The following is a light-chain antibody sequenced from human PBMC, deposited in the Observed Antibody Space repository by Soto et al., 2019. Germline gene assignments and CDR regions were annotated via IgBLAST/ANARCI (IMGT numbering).Light chain of an antibody. CDR3: QQYNSYS. V-gene: IGKV1-5*01. J-gene: IGKJ1*01. CDR2: HAF. CDR1: QSISNW. Sequence: DIQMTQSPSTLPASVGDRVTITCRASQSISNWLAWSQQKPGTAPKVLIYHAFNLQSGVPSRFSGSGSGTEVTLTISSLQPDDFATYYCQQYNSYSFGQGNKVE.